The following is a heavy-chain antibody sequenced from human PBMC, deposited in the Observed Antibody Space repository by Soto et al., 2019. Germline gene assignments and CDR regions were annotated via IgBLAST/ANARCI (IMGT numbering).Heavy chain of an antibody. J-gene: IGHJ4*02. D-gene: IGHD3-10*01. Sequence: ETLSLTCAVYGGSFSGYYWSWIRQPPGKGLEWIGEINHSGSTNYNPSLKSRVTISVDTSKNQFSLKLSSVTAADTAVYYCARRRGLLWFGEPLPFDYWGQGTLVTVSS. CDR1: GGSFSGYY. V-gene: IGHV4-34*01. CDR3: ARRRGLLWFGEPLPFDY. CDR2: INHSGST.